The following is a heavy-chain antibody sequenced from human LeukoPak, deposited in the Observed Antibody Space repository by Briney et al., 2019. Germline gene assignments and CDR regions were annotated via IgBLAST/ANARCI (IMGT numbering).Heavy chain of an antibody. CDR2: IYYSGST. CDR3: ARSPRDYYDSSGYLER. Sequence: SETLSLTCTVSGGSISSYYWSWIRQPPGKGLEWIGYIYYSGSTNYNPSLKSRVTISVDTSKNQFSLKLSPVTAADTAVYYCARSPRDYYDSSGYLERWGQGTLVTVSS. D-gene: IGHD3-22*01. CDR1: GGSISSYY. V-gene: IGHV4-59*08. J-gene: IGHJ4*02.